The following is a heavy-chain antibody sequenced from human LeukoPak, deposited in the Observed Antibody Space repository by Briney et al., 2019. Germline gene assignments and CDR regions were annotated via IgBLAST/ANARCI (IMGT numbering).Heavy chain of an antibody. D-gene: IGHD6-6*01. Sequence: SETLSLTCTVSGVSISSYYWNWIRQPPGKGLEWIGYIYHSGSTNYNPSLQSRVTISVDTSKNQFSLNLNSVTAADTAVYYCARGGAARLHFQNWGQGTLVTVSS. CDR2: IYHSGST. CDR3: ARGGAARLHFQN. V-gene: IGHV4-59*01. J-gene: IGHJ1*01. CDR1: GVSISSYY.